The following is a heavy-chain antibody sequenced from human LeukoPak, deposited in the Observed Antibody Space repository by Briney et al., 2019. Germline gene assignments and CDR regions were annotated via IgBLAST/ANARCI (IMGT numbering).Heavy chain of an antibody. CDR2: IVVGSGNT. Sequence: SVKVSCKASGFTFSSFAVQWVRQARGQRLEGIGWIVVGSGNTNYAQKFQERVTITRDMSTSTAYMELSSLRSEDTAVYYCAAGNGDYFDYWGQGTLVTVSS. J-gene: IGHJ4*02. V-gene: IGHV1-58*01. D-gene: IGHD4-17*01. CDR1: GFTFSSFA. CDR3: AAGNGDYFDY.